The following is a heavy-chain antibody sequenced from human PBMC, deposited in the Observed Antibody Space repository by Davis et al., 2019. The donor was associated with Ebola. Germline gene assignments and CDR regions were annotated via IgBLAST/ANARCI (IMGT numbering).Heavy chain of an antibody. CDR3: AKDTSNIWFDI. CDR2: FGTSGDP. D-gene: IGHD3-9*01. V-gene: IGHV3-23*01. J-gene: IGHJ4*02. Sequence: GESLKISCAASGFIFRSYVMSWVRQAPGKGLEWVSTFGTSGDPYYADSVKGRFTISRDNSKNTLYLQMNGLRVDDTAIYYCAKDTSNIWFDIWGQGTLVTVSS. CDR1: GFIFRSYV.